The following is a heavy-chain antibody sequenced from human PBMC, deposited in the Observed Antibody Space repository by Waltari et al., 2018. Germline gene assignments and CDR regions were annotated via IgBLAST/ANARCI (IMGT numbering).Heavy chain of an antibody. D-gene: IGHD3-16*01. CDR3: ARDNGAIFSGGGSYYDY. J-gene: IGHJ4*02. CDR2: INPSGGST. V-gene: IGHV1-46*01. CDR1: GYTFTSYY. Sequence: QVQLVQSGAEVKKPGASVKVSCKASGYTFTSYYMHWVRQAPGQGLEWMGIINPSGGSTSYAQKFQGRVTMTRDTSTSTVYMELSSLRSEDTAVYYCARDNGAIFSGGGSYYDYWGQGTLVTVSS.